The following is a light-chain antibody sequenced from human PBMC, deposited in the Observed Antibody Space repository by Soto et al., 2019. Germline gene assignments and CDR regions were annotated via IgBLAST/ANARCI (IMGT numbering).Light chain of an antibody. Sequence: DIQMTQSPSSLSASVGDRVTITCRASQSISSYLNWYQQKPGKAPKLLIYAASSLQSGVPSRFSGSGSGTDFTLTISSLQSEDFATYYCQQSYSTPQGLTFGGGTKVEIK. CDR3: QQSYSTPQGLT. CDR1: QSISSY. J-gene: IGKJ4*01. V-gene: IGKV1-39*01. CDR2: AAS.